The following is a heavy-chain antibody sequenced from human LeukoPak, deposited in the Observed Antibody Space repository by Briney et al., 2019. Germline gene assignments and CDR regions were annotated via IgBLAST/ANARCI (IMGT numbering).Heavy chain of an antibody. Sequence: SETLSLTCTVSGGSISSYYWSWIRQPPGKGLEWIGNIYYSGSTYYNPSLKSRVTISVDTSKNQFSLKLSSVTAADTAVYYCARDTQHYYDSSGYYSLWGQGTLVTVSS. CDR1: GGSISSYY. D-gene: IGHD3-22*01. CDR2: IYYSGST. CDR3: ARDTQHYYDSSGYYSL. V-gene: IGHV4-59*12. J-gene: IGHJ4*02.